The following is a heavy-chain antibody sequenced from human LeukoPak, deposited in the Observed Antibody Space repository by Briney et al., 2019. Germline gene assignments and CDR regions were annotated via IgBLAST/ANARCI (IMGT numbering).Heavy chain of an antibody. CDR1: GFTVSSNY. CDR2: IYSGGST. J-gene: IGHJ3*02. CDR3: ARDLVTAHKTNAFDI. Sequence: GGSLRLSCAASGFTVSSNYMSWVRQAPGKGLEWVSVIYSGGSTYYADSVKGRFTISRDNSKNTLYLQMNSLRAEDTAVYYCARDLVTAHKTNAFDIWGQGTMVTVSS. D-gene: IGHD2-21*02. V-gene: IGHV3-53*01.